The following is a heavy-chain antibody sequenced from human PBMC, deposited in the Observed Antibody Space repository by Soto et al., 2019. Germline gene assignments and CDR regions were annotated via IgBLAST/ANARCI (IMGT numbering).Heavy chain of an antibody. Sequence: PSETLSLTCTVSGGSISSSSYYWGWIRQPPGKGLEWIGSIYYSGSTYYNPSLKSRVTISVDTSKNQFSLKLSSVTAEDTAVYYCARSMVRGANYYYYYYGMDVWGQGTTVT. D-gene: IGHD3-10*01. CDR1: GGSISSSSYY. CDR3: ARSMVRGANYYYYYYGMDV. V-gene: IGHV4-39*01. CDR2: IYYSGST. J-gene: IGHJ6*02.